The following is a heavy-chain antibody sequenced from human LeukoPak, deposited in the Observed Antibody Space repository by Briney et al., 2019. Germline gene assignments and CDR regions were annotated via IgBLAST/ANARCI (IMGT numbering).Heavy chain of an antibody. D-gene: IGHD3-3*01. CDR2: IIPIFGTA. CDR3: ARSEDFWSGYYFDY. Sequence: GASVEVSCKASGGTFSSHAISWVRQAPGQGLEWMGGIIPIFGTANYAQKFQGRVTITTDESTSTAYMELSSLRSEDTAVYYCARSEDFWSGYYFDYWGQGTLVTVSS. J-gene: IGHJ4*02. CDR1: GGTFSSHA. V-gene: IGHV1-69*05.